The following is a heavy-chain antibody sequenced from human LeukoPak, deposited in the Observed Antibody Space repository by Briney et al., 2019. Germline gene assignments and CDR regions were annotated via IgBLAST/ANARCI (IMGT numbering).Heavy chain of an antibody. J-gene: IGHJ4*02. Sequence: PGGSLRPSCAASGFTFSSYAMSWVRQAPGKGLEWVSAISGSGGSTYYADSVKGRFTISRDNSKNTLYLQMNSLRAEDTAVYYCAKGQRWLQLGYFDYWGQGTLVTVSS. CDR1: GFTFSSYA. D-gene: IGHD5-24*01. V-gene: IGHV3-23*01. CDR3: AKGQRWLQLGYFDY. CDR2: ISGSGGST.